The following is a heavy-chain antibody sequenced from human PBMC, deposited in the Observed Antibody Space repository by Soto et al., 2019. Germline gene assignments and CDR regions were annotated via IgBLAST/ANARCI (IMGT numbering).Heavy chain of an antibody. D-gene: IGHD1-1*01. CDR2: INGRGNYR. V-gene: IGHV3-21*01. CDR1: GFTFTTYT. J-gene: IGHJ4*01. Sequence: VGSLRLSCAASGFTFTTYTMNWVRQAPGMGLEWVSSINGRGNYRYYTDSVEGRFTISRDNAQNTLYLQMNSLRVEDTGVYYCARKDRVAGYTSAIDLWGQGTMVTVYS. CDR3: ARKDRVAGYTSAIDL.